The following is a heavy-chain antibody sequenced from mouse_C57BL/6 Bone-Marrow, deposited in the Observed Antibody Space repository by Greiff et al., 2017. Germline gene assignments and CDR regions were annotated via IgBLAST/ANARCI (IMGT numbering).Heavy chain of an antibody. CDR3: TEGNYLAWFAY. CDR1: GFNIKDDY. Sequence: VQLKQSGAELVRPGASVKLSCTASGFNIKDDYMHWVKQRPEQGLEWIGWIDPENGDTEYDTKFQGKATITADTSSNTAYLQLSILTSVDTAVYSCTEGNYLAWFAYWGQGTLVTVSA. CDR2: IDPENGDT. D-gene: IGHD2-1*01. V-gene: IGHV14-4*01. J-gene: IGHJ3*01.